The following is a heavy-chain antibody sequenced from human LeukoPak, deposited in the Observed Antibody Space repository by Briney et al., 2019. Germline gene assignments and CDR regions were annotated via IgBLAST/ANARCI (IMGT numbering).Heavy chain of an antibody. CDR3: ARVQGCSGGTCYFHY. D-gene: IGHD2-15*01. Sequence: PGGSLRLPCAASGFTFINYWMVWVRQAPGKGLLWVSRINSDGSSTTYADSVKGRFTISRDNAKNTVYLQMNSLRAEDTAVYYCARVQGCSGGTCYFHYWGQGTLVTVSS. CDR2: INSDGSST. V-gene: IGHV3-74*01. J-gene: IGHJ4*02. CDR1: GFTFINYW.